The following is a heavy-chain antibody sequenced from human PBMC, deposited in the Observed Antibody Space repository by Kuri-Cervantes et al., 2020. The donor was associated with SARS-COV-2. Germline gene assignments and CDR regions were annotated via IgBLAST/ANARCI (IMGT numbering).Heavy chain of an antibody. CDR1: GFIFSDYY. J-gene: IGHJ4*02. Sequence: SCTASGFIFSDYYMTWIRQAPGKGLEWVSNIGPSGTTKYYADSVKGRFTISRDNAKNSLYLQMSSLRAEDTAVYYCARDAVYGDYDTTHFDYWGQGTLVTVSS. CDR3: ARDAVYGDYDTTHFDY. V-gene: IGHV3-11*04. CDR2: IGPSGTTK. D-gene: IGHD4-17*01.